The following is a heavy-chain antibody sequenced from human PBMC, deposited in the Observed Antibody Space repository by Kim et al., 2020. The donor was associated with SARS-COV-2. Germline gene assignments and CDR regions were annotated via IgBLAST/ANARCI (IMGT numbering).Heavy chain of an antibody. CDR1: GGSISSGGYY. CDR3: AREMAVVVPAAIESESREAFDI. J-gene: IGHJ3*02. Sequence: SETLSLTCTVSGGSISSGGYYWSWIRQHPGKGLEWIGYIYYSGSTYYNPSLKSRVTISVDTSKNQFSLKLSSVTAADTAVYYCAREMAVVVPAAIESESREAFDIWGQGTMVTVSS. CDR2: IYYSGST. V-gene: IGHV4-31*03. D-gene: IGHD2-2*02.